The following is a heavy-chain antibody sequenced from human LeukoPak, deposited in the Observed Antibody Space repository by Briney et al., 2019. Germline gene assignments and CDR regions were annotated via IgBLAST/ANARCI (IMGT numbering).Heavy chain of an antibody. J-gene: IGHJ4*02. CDR3: ARDLDAYSSGWYDFDY. CDR1: GYTFTGYY. D-gene: IGHD6-19*01. CDR2: INPNSGRT. V-gene: IGHV1-2*06. Sequence: ASVKVSCKASGYTFTGYYMHWVRQAPGHGLEWMGRINPNSGRTNYAQKFQGRVTMTRDKSISTAYNELSKLRSDDTAVYYCARDLDAYSSGWYDFDYWGQGALVTVSS.